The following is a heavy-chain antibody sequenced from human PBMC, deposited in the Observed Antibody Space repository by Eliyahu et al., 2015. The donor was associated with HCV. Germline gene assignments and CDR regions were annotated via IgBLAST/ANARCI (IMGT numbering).Heavy chain of an antibody. CDR2: INPNNGGT. Sequence: QVQLVQSGAEVKKPGASVKVSCKASGYTFSGYYIHWVRQAPGQGLEWMGRINPNNGGTNFAQKFQGRVTMTRDTPISTVYMELSSLRSDDTAVYYCARGDFDYWGQGTLVLVSS. CDR1: GYTFSGYY. V-gene: IGHV1-2*06. CDR3: ARGDFDY. J-gene: IGHJ4*02.